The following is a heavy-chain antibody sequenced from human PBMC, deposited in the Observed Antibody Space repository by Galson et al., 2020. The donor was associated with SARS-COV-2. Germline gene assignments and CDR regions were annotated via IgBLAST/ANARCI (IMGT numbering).Heavy chain of an antibody. Sequence: GGSLRLSCAASGFTFSSYAMHWVRQAPGKGLEWVAVISYDGSNKYYADSVKGRFTISRDNSKNTLYLQMNSLRAEDTAVYYCARARCSTYYYGMDGWGQGTTVTVSS. V-gene: IGHV3-30*04. CDR2: ISYDGSNK. CDR1: GFTFSSYA. CDR3: ARARCSTYYYGMDG. J-gene: IGHJ6*02. D-gene: IGHD2-2*01.